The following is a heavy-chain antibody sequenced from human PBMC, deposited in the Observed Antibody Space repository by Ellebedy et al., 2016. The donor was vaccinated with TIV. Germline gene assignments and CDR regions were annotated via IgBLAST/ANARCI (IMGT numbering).Heavy chain of an antibody. CDR2: ISAYNGNT. J-gene: IGHJ5*02. V-gene: IGHV1-18*01. Sequence: ASVKVSXXASGGTFSSYAISWVRQAPGQGLEWMGWISAYNGNTNYAQKLQGRVTMTTDTSTSTAYMELRSLRSDDTAVYYCAREVFDYSNYWFDPWGQGTLVTVSS. CDR3: AREVFDYSNYWFDP. CDR1: GGTFSSYA. D-gene: IGHD4-11*01.